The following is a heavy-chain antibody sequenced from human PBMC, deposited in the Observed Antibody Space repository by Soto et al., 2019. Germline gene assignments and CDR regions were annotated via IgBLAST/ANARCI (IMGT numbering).Heavy chain of an antibody. CDR3: AEGGGGFDS. Sequence: SVKVSCKASGFTFSSSAINWVRQAPGQGLEWMGGIIPIFNTPNYAQKFLGRAAITADESTSTAYMELSSLRSEDTAVYYCAEGGGGFDSRGQGTLVTVSS. CDR2: IIPIFNTP. J-gene: IGHJ4*02. CDR1: GFTFSSSA. V-gene: IGHV1-69*13.